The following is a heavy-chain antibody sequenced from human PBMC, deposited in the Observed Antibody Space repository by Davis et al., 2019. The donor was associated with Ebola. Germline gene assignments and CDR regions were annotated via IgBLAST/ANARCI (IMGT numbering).Heavy chain of an antibody. CDR3: VKGGYSYAFDP. V-gene: IGHV3-23*01. Sequence: PGGSLRLSCVVSGFTFSNYAMSWVRQAPGKGLEWVSAIRASTTTTYYPDSVKGRFTISRDNSKNTLFLQMTNLRAEDTAIYYCVKGGYSYAFDPWGQGTLVTVSS. CDR1: GFTFSNYA. D-gene: IGHD5-18*01. CDR2: IRASTTTT. J-gene: IGHJ5*02.